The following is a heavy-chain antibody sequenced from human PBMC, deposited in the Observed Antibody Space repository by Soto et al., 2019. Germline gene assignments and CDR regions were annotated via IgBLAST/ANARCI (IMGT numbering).Heavy chain of an antibody. J-gene: IGHJ3*01. CDR2: IIPIFGTA. D-gene: IGHD2-2*01. V-gene: IGHV1-69*06. CDR1: GGTFSSYA. CDR3: ARESPDCSITSCYPDAFDF. Sequence: GDSVKVYCKASGGTFSSYAISWVRQAPGQGLEWMGGIIPIFGTANYAQKFQGRVTITADKSTSTAYMELSSLRSEDTAVYYCARESPDCSITSCYPDAFDFCGQGTMVTVSS.